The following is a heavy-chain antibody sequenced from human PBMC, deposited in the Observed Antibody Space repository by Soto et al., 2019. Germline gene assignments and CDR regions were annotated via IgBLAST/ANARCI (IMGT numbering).Heavy chain of an antibody. CDR1: GFTFSSYS. CDR3: ARDGVVPAAISYYYYGMDV. V-gene: IGHV3-48*02. Sequence: LRLSCAASGFTFSSYSMNWVRQAPGKGLEWVSYISSSSSTIYYADSVKGRSTISRDNAKNSLYLQMNSLRDEDTAVYYCARDGVVPAAISYYYYGMDVWGQGTTVTVSS. D-gene: IGHD2-2*01. CDR2: ISSSSSTI. J-gene: IGHJ6*02.